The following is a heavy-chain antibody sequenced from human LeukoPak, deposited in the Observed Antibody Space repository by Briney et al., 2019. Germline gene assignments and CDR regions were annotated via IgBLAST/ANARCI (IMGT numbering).Heavy chain of an antibody. V-gene: IGHV3-30*04. CDR3: ARAMETAFDAFDI. CDR1: GFNFSSYA. CDR2: ISCDGSNK. J-gene: IGHJ3*02. Sequence: PGRYLRLSCAAYGFNFSSYAMQWVRRAPGKGLEWVAVISCDGSNKYYADSVKGRFTISRDNSKNTLYLQMNSLRAEDTAVYYCARAMETAFDAFDIWGQGTMVTVSS. D-gene: IGHD3-3*01.